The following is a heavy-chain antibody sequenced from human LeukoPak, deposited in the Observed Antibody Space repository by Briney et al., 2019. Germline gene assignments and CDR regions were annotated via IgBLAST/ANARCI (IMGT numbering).Heavy chain of an antibody. J-gene: IGHJ6*04. CDR1: VFTFSSYE. CDR3: ARIVVVPAADAYYYYGMDV. V-gene: IGHV3-48*03. D-gene: IGHD2-2*01. CDR2: ISSSGSTI. Sequence: GGSLRLSCAASVFTFSSYEMNWVRQAPGKGLEWASYISSSGSTIYYADSVKGRFTISRDNAKNSLYLQMNSLRAEDTAVYYCARIVVVPAADAYYYYGMDVWGKGATVTVSS.